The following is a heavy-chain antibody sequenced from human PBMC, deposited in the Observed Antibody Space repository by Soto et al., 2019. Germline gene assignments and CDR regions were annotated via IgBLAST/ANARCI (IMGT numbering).Heavy chain of an antibody. V-gene: IGHV3-30-3*01. CDR2: ISYDGTNK. Sequence: PGGSLRLSCAASGFSFSISPMHWVRQAPGKGPEWVALISYDGTNKFYADSVKGRFTISRDNSKSTLYLQVDSLRPEDAAVYYCARNTYSRRWVGGMDVWGQGTTVTVSS. J-gene: IGHJ6*02. CDR1: GFSFSISP. D-gene: IGHD1-26*01. CDR3: ARNTYSRRWVGGMDV.